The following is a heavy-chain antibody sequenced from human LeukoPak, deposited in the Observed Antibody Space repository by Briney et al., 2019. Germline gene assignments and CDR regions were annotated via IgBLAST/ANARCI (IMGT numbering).Heavy chain of an antibody. V-gene: IGHV3-20*04. CDR2: INWNGGST. CDR3: GRGNYYGSGSYFSPLGY. J-gene: IGHJ4*02. CDR1: GFTFSSYK. D-gene: IGHD3-10*01. Sequence: GGSLRLSCAASGFTFSSYKMIWVRQAPGKGLEWVSGINWNGGSTGYADSVKGRFTISRDNAKNSLYLQMNSLRAEDTALYYSGRGNYYGSGSYFSPLGYWGQGTLVTVSS.